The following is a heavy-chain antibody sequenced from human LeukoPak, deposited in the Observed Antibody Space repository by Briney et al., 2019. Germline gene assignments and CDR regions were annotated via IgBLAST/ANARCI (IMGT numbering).Heavy chain of an antibody. D-gene: IGHD2-2*01. J-gene: IGHJ4*02. CDR1: VESLSTYY. CDR3: AIGTCTSVSCSDPFDF. V-gene: IGHV4-34*01. Sequence: SETLSLTCEVSVESLSTYYSGWIPHPPGGGLEWTVDVNHSGSNDYTAYIRSRVKIALDTNKTQFSLNINSVTAAATAVYFCAIGTCTSVSCSDPFDFWGQGTVVTVSS. CDR2: VNHSGSN.